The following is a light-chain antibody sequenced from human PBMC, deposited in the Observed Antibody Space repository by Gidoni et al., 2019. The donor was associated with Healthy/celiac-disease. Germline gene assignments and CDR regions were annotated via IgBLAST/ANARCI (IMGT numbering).Light chain of an antibody. Sequence: DIVMTQSPDSLAVSLCERATINCKSSQSVLYSSNNKNYLAWYQPKPGQPPKLLIYWASTRESGVPDRFSGSGSGTDFTLTISSLQAEDVAVYYCQQYYSTPITFGGGTKVEIK. V-gene: IGKV4-1*01. CDR1: QSVLYSSNNKNY. CDR3: QQYYSTPIT. CDR2: WAS. J-gene: IGKJ4*01.